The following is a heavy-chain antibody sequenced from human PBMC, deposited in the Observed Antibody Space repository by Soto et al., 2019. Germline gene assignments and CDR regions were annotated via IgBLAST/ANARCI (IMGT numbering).Heavy chain of an antibody. CDR2: ISGSGGST. D-gene: IGHD6-19*01. CDR3: AKRGDSSGWEPIDY. Sequence: EVQLLESGGGLVQPGGSLRLSCAASGFTFSSYAMSWVRQAPGKGLEWVSAISGSGGSTYYADSVKGRFTISRDNSKNTRYLQMNSLRAEDTAVYYCAKRGDSSGWEPIDYWGQGTLVTVSS. CDR1: GFTFSSYA. J-gene: IGHJ4*02. V-gene: IGHV3-23*01.